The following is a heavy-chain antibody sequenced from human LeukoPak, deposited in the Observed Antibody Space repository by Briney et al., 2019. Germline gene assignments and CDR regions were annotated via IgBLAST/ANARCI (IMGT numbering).Heavy chain of an antibody. CDR3: VTHELKDAFDI. Sequence: PGGSLRLSCAASGFTFSSYAMHWVRQAPGKGLEWVAVISYDGSNKYYADSVKGRFTISRDNAKNSLYLQMNSLRAEDTAVYYCVTHELKDAFDIWGQGTMVTVSS. CDR2: ISYDGSNK. CDR1: GFTFSSYA. J-gene: IGHJ3*02. V-gene: IGHV3-30*04. D-gene: IGHD3-10*01.